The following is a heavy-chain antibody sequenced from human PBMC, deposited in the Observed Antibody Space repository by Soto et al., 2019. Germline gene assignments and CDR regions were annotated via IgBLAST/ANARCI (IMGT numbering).Heavy chain of an antibody. J-gene: IGHJ4*02. CDR1: GGSVNSGSYY. D-gene: IGHD5-18*01. CDR3: ARDIRGFSRALDY. V-gene: IGHV4-61*01. Sequence: QVQLQESGPGLVKPSETLSLTCSVSGGSVNSGSYYWTWGRQPPGKGLEGIGNIYNSGATNYNPSLQNRLTISIDTSKNQYSLKLTSVTAADAALYYCARDIRGFSRALDYWGRGTPVTVSS. CDR2: IYNSGAT.